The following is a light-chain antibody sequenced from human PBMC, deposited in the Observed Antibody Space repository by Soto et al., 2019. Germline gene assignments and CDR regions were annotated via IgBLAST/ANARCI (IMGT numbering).Light chain of an antibody. Sequence: QSVLTQPPSASGTPGQKVTISCSGSSSNIGDNYVYWHQQLPGTAPKLLIYRNNQRPSGVPDRFSGSKAGTSAPLAISGLRSEDEADYYCAAWDDSLSGYVFAPGTQVTVL. CDR1: SSNIGDNY. J-gene: IGLJ1*01. CDR2: RNN. CDR3: AAWDDSLSGYV. V-gene: IGLV1-47*01.